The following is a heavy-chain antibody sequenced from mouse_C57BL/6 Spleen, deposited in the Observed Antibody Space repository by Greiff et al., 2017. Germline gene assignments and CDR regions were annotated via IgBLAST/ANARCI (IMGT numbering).Heavy chain of an antibody. CDR1: GYTFTDYW. V-gene: IGHV1-9*01. J-gene: IGHJ2*01. CDR3: ARKCAYINYIYYCDY. D-gene: IGHD2-5*01. CDR2: ILPGRGSI. Sequence: QVQLQQSGAELLQPGASVKLSCKATGYTFTDYWIEWVKQRPGHGLEWIGEILPGRGSINYNEKFKGKAPLTADTSSNTAYMQLSSLTTEDSANDYCARKCAYINYIYYCDYWGQGTTLTVSS.